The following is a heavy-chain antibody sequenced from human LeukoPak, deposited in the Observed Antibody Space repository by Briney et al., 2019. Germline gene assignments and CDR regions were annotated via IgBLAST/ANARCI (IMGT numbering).Heavy chain of an antibody. CDR3: STDNDYGDYGLDY. CDR1: GFTFGDHA. Sequence: GSLRLSCTASGFTFGDHAMSWVRQAPGKGLEWVGFIRSKAYGGTTEYAASVKGRFTISRDDSKSTLYLQMNSLKTEDTAVYYCSTDNDYGDYGLDYWGQGTLVTVSS. CDR2: IRSKAYGGTT. J-gene: IGHJ4*02. V-gene: IGHV3-49*04. D-gene: IGHD4-17*01.